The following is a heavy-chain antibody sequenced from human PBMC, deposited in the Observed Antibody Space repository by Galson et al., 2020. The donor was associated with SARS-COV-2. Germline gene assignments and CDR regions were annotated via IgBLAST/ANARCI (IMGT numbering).Heavy chain of an antibody. D-gene: IGHD6-13*01. J-gene: IGHJ6*02. CDR3: ARGRHSSSWYGPYYGMDV. V-gene: IGHV4-4*02. Sequence: KASETLSLTCAVSGGSISSSNWCCWVRQPPGKRLEWLGDIYHSGTTNYNPPHNHHTTIPVAKSKNQFPLQLSSVTAADTAVYYCARGRHSSSWYGPYYGMDVWGQGTTVTVSS. CDR2: IYHSGTT. CDR1: GGSISSSNW.